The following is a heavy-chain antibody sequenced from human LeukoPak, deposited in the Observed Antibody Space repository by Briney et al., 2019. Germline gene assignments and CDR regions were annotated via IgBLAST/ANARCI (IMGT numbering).Heavy chain of an antibody. CDR1: GYTFTDYY. V-gene: IGHV1-69-2*01. D-gene: IGHD3-22*01. CDR2: LNPEDGKT. Sequence: ASVKVSCKASGYTFTDYYIYWVQQAPGKGLEWMGRLNPEDGKTIYAKKFQGRVTLTADTSTDTAYMELSSLRSEDTAMFYCATKRDTRGYDYWGQGTLVTVSS. J-gene: IGHJ4*02. CDR3: ATKRDTRGYDY.